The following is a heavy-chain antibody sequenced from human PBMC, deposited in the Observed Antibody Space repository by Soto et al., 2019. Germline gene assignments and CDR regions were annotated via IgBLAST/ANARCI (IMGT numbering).Heavy chain of an antibody. CDR1: GFTFSSYG. CDR2: ISYDGTDK. V-gene: IGHV3-30*18. D-gene: IGHD5-18*01. J-gene: IGHJ6*02. Sequence: GGSLRLSCAACGFTFSSYGIHWVRQAPCKGLEWVALISYDGTDKYYADSVKGRFNISRDNSKNTLYLQMSSLGPEDTAVYYCVKERYAKLWLENYGMDGLGRRNTVTICS. CDR3: VKERYAKLWLENYGMDG.